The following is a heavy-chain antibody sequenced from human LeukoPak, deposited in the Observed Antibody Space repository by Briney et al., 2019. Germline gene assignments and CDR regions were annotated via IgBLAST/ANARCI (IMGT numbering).Heavy chain of an antibody. V-gene: IGHV4-59*01. J-gene: IGHJ4*02. Sequence: SETLSLTCTVSGGSISSYYWSWIRQPPGRGLEWIGYIYTSGSTNNNPSLKSRVTISVDTSKNQFYLKLSSVTTADTAVYYCARALQLWSTQGYFDYWGQGTLVAVSS. D-gene: IGHD5-18*01. CDR2: IYTSGST. CDR1: GGSISSYY. CDR3: ARALQLWSTQGYFDY.